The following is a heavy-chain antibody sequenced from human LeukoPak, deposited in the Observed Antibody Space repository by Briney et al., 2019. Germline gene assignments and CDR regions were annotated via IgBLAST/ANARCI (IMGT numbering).Heavy chain of an antibody. J-gene: IGHJ6*02. D-gene: IGHD3-22*01. CDR1: GFTFDDYA. V-gene: IGHV3-9*01. CDR2: ISWNSGSI. Sequence: GGSLRLSCAASGFTFDDYAMHWVRQAPGKDLDWVSGISWNSGSIGYADSAKGRFTISRDNAKNSLYLQMNSLRAEDTALYYCARALDYYDSSDYSKYYYGMDVWGQETTVTVSS. CDR3: ARALDYYDSSDYSKYYYGMDV.